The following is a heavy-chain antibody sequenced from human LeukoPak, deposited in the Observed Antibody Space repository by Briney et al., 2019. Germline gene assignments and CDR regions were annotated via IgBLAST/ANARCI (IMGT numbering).Heavy chain of an antibody. J-gene: IGHJ4*02. CDR1: GYTLTELS. D-gene: IGHD6-19*01. Sequence: ASVKVSCKVSGYTLTELSMHWVRQAPGKGLEWMGGFDPEDGETIYAQKFQGRVTMTEDTSTDTAYMELSRLRSDDTAVYYCARARLYSSGWYFDYWGQGTLVTVSS. CDR3: ARARLYSSGWYFDY. CDR2: FDPEDGET. V-gene: IGHV1-24*01.